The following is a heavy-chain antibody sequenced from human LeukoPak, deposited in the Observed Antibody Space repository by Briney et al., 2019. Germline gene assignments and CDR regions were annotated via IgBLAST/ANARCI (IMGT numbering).Heavy chain of an antibody. CDR3: ARDGPGEAFDY. CDR2: IYTSGST. J-gene: IGHJ4*02. CDR1: GVSISNYY. D-gene: IGHD3-10*01. Sequence: SETLSLTCTVSGVSISNYYWRLIRQPAGKGLEWIGRIYTSGSTNYNPSLKSRVTMSVDTSKHQFALKLSSVTAADTAVYYCARDGPGEAFDYWGQGTLVTVSS. V-gene: IGHV4-4*07.